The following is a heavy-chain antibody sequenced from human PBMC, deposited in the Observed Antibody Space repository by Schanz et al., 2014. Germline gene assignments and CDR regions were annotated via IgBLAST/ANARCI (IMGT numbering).Heavy chain of an antibody. Sequence: QVQLQESGPGLVKPSGTLSLTCAVSGASISSSNWWRWVRQPPGKGLEWIGEIYHSGNTNYNASLKRRVTISVDRSKNQFSLRLDSVTAADTAVYYCALREKPYGPFASWGQGALVTVSS. J-gene: IGHJ4*02. D-gene: IGHD3-10*01. CDR3: ALREKPYGPFAS. V-gene: IGHV4-4*02. CDR1: GASISSSNW. CDR2: IYHSGNT.